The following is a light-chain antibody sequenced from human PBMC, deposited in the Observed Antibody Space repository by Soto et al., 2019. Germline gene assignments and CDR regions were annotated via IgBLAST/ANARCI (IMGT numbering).Light chain of an antibody. CDR2: EVS. CDR3: SSYTGSSTLYV. CDR1: SSDIGGYNY. Sequence: QSVLTQPASVSGSPGQSITISCTGASSDIGGYNYVSWYQQHPGKVPKLMIFEVSNRPSGVPYRFSGSKSGNTASLTISGLQAEDEADYYCSSYTGSSTLYVFGTGTKVTV. V-gene: IGLV2-14*01. J-gene: IGLJ1*01.